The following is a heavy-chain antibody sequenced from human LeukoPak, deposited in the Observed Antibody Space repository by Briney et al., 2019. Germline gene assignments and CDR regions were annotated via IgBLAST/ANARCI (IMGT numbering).Heavy chain of an antibody. J-gene: IGHJ4*02. D-gene: IGHD5-12*01. V-gene: IGHV3-48*01. CDR2: ISSSSSTI. CDR1: GFTFSNYN. Sequence: GGSLRLSCAASGFTFSNYNMNWVRQAPGWGLEWVAYISSSSSTIYYADSVKGRFTISRENAKNSLYLQMNSLRAGDTAVYYCARGFGGGYSAYGDYWGQGTLVTVSS. CDR3: ARGFGGGYSAYGDY.